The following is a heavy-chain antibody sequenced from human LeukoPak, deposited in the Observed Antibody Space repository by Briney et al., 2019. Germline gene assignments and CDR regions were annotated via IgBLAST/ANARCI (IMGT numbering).Heavy chain of an antibody. Sequence: GGSLRPSCAASGFTVSSNYMSWVRQAPGKGLQWVADISGSGGSTYYADSVKGRFSISRDNSKNMLYLQLDSLRAEDTAVYYCAKNHERGRYDSFDMWTQGSWVTVSS. V-gene: IGHV3-23*01. CDR2: ISGSGGST. D-gene: IGHD3-16*02. J-gene: IGHJ3*02. CDR1: GFTVSSNY. CDR3: AKNHERGRYDSFDM.